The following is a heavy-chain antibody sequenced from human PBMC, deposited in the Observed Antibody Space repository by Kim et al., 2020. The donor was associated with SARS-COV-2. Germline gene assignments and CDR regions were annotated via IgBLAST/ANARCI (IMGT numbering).Heavy chain of an antibody. Sequence: GGSLRLSCAASGFTFSSYAMSWVRQAPGKGLEWVSAISGSGGSTYYADSVKGRFTISRDNSKNTLYLQMNSLRAEDTAVYYCAKDVIVYYSNRGNYFDYWGQGTLVTVSS. D-gene: IGHD4-4*01. V-gene: IGHV3-23*01. CDR3: AKDVIVYYSNRGNYFDY. CDR1: GFTFSSYA. CDR2: ISGSGGST. J-gene: IGHJ4*02.